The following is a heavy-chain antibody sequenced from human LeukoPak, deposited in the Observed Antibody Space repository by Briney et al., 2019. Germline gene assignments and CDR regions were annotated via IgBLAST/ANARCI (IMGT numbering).Heavy chain of an antibody. J-gene: IGHJ6*02. Sequence: SETLSLTCAVYGGSFGGYYWSWIRQPPGKGLEWIGEINHSGSTNYNPSLKSRVTISVDTSKNQFSLKLSSVTAADTAVYYCARELRYFDWPNYYYYGMDVWGQGTTVTVSS. CDR1: GGSFGGYY. CDR3: ARELRYFDWPNYYYYGMDV. CDR2: INHSGST. D-gene: IGHD3-9*01. V-gene: IGHV4-34*01.